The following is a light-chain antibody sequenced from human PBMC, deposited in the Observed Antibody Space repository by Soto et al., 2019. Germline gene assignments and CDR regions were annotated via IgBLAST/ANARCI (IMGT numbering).Light chain of an antibody. CDR1: QSVSSNY. CDR2: DAS. V-gene: IGKV3-20*01. J-gene: IGKJ1*01. Sequence: EIVLTQSPGTLSLPPGERATLSCRASQSVSSNYLAWYQQKPGQAPRVLIYDASTRATGISDRFSGSGSGTDFTLTISRLEPEDFAVYYCQQYGSSPRTFGQGTKVEIK. CDR3: QQYGSSPRT.